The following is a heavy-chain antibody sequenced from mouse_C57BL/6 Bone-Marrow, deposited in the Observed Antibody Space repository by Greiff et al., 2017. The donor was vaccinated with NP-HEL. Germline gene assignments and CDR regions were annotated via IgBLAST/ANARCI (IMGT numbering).Heavy chain of an antibody. CDR1: GFTFSEYG. CDR2: ISSGSSTI. Sequence: EVQRVESGGGLVKPGGSLKLSCAASGFTFSEYGMHWVRQAPEKGLEWVAYISSGSSTIYYADTVKGRFTISRDNAKNTLFLQMTSLRSEDTAMYYCARMGLYYSNYSFAYWGQGTLVTVSA. V-gene: IGHV5-17*01. J-gene: IGHJ3*01. D-gene: IGHD2-5*01. CDR3: ARMGLYYSNYSFAY.